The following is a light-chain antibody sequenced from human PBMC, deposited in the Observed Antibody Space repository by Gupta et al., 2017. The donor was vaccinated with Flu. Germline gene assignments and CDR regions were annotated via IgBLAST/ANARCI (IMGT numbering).Light chain of an antibody. CDR1: QSISSW. CDR3: QQYNSFGLT. Sequence: DIQMIQSPSTLSASVGDRVTITCWASQSISSWLAWYQQKPGKAPKLLIYKASSSESGVPSRFSGSGSGTEFTLTISSLQPDDFATYYCQQYNSFGLTFGGGTKVEIK. V-gene: IGKV1-5*03. CDR2: KAS. J-gene: IGKJ4*01.